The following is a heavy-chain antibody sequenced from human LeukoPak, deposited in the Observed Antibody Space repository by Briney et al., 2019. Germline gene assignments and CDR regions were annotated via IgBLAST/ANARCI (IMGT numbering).Heavy chain of an antibody. V-gene: IGHV3-15*01. D-gene: IGHD2-15*01. J-gene: IGHJ4*02. CDR2: IKSKTDGGTT. CDR3: TTTIVVMVADEDY. CDR1: GFTFSNAW. Sequence: GGSLRLSCAASGFTFSNAWMSWVRQAPGKGLEWVGRIKSKTDGGTTDYAAPVKGRFTISRDDSKNTLYLQMNSPKTEDTAVYYCTTTIVVMVADEDYWGQGTLVTVSS.